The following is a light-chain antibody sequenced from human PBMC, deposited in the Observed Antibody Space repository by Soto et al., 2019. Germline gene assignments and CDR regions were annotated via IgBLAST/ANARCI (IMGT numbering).Light chain of an antibody. J-gene: IGKJ5*01. CDR2: GAS. Sequence: EIVLTQSPGTLSLSPGERATLSCRASQSVSSSYLAWYQQKPGQAPRQLIYGASSRATGIPDRFSGSGSGTDFTLTITRLEPEDFAVYYCQQRSNWPITFGQGTRLEIK. V-gene: IGKV3D-20*02. CDR1: QSVSSSY. CDR3: QQRSNWPIT.